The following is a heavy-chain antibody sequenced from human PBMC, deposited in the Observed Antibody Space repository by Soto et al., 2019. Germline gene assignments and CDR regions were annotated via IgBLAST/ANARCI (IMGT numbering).Heavy chain of an antibody. CDR2: IYTSGST. CDR1: GGSISSYY. D-gene: IGHD6-13*01. J-gene: IGHJ5*02. Sequence: SETLSLTCTVSGGSISSYYWSWIRQPAGKGLEWIGRIYTSGSTNYNPSLKSRVTMSVDTSKNQFSLKLSSVTAADTAVYYCARDRSPSAAAGTRRFDPWGQGTLVTVSS. CDR3: ARDRSPSAAAGTRRFDP. V-gene: IGHV4-4*07.